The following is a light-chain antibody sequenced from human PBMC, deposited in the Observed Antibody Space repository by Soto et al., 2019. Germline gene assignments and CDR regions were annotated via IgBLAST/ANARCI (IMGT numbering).Light chain of an antibody. CDR3: QQYDSYSWT. V-gene: IGKV1-5*03. CDR2: KAS. J-gene: IGKJ1*01. CDR1: QSISSW. Sequence: DIQMTQSPSTLSASLGDRVTITCRASQSISSWLAWYQQKPGKAPKLLIYKASGLESGVPSRFSGSGSGTDFTLTISSLQPDDFATYYCQQYDSYSWTFGQGTKVDIK.